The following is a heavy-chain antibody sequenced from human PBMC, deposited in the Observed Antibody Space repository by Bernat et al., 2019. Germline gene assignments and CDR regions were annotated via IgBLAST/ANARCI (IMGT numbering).Heavy chain of an antibody. Sequence: EVQLAESGGGLVQPGRSLRLSCAASGFTFDDYAMHWVRQAPGKGLEWVSGISRNSGSIGYADSVKGRFTISRDNAKNSLYLQMNSLRAEDTALYYCAKAPTYYDFWSGYGGNYYFDCWGQGTLVTVSS. CDR2: ISRNSGSI. J-gene: IGHJ4*02. V-gene: IGHV3-9*01. CDR3: AKAPTYYDFWSGYGGNYYFDC. CDR1: GFTFDDYA. D-gene: IGHD3-3*01.